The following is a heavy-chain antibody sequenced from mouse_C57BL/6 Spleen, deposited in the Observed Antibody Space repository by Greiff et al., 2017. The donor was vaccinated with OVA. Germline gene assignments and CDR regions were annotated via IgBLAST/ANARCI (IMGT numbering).Heavy chain of an antibody. CDR2: ISYDGST. Sequence: EVKLEESAPGLVKPSQSLSLTCSVTGYSITSGYYWNWIRQFPGNKLEWMGYISYDGSTNYNPSLKNRISITRDTSKNQFFLKLNSVTTEDTATYNWAREVITTVVARYFDVWGTGTTVTVSS. CDR1: GYSITSGYY. D-gene: IGHD1-1*01. CDR3: AREVITTVVARYFDV. V-gene: IGHV3-6*01. J-gene: IGHJ1*03.